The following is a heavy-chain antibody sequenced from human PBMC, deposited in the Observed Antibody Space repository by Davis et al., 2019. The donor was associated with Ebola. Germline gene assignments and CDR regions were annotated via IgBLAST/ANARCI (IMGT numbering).Heavy chain of an antibody. J-gene: IGHJ6*04. D-gene: IGHD2-2*01. V-gene: IGHV3-7*01. CDR3: ARDTSCTTTSCYVNYSGMDV. CDR1: AFTVSSNY. Sequence: GGSLRLSCAASAFTVSSNYMTWVRQAPGKGLEWVANIKQDGSAKYYVDSVKRRFSISRDNAKNSLYLHMNSLRGDDTAVYYCARDTSCTTTSCYVNYSGMDVWGKGTTVTVSS. CDR2: IKQDGSAK.